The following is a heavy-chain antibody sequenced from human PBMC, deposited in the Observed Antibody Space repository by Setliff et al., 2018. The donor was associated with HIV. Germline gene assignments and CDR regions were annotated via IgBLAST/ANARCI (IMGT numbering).Heavy chain of an antibody. J-gene: IGHJ4*02. CDR3: ARGLSFYDPGGFDY. V-gene: IGHV4-4*09. CDR2: IYSSGTT. D-gene: IGHD3-22*01. CDR1: GVSISDHY. Sequence: PSETLSLTCFVSGVSISDHYWGWIRQPPRKGLEWIGYIYSSGTTQYNPSVESRVTMSLDTSRDQFSLNLRSVTAADTAVYYCARGLSFYDPGGFDYWGQGTLVTVSS.